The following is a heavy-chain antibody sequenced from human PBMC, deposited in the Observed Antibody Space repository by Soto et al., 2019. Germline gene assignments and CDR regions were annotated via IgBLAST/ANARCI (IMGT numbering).Heavy chain of an antibody. CDR2: IYYSGST. Sequence: QVQLQESGPGLVKPSQTLSLTCTVSGGSISSGGYYWSWIRQHPGKGLEWIGYIYYSGSTYYNPSLRSRVTISVDTSNNQFSLKLSSVTAADTAVYYCARAAISPAITIFGVVDAFDIWGQGTMVTVSS. J-gene: IGHJ3*02. V-gene: IGHV4-31*03. CDR1: GGSISSGGYY. CDR3: ARAAISPAITIFGVVDAFDI. D-gene: IGHD3-3*01.